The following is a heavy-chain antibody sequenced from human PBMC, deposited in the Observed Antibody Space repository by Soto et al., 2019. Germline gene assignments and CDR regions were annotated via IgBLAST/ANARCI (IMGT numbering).Heavy chain of an antibody. V-gene: IGHV1-3*04. J-gene: IGHJ4*02. CDR2: IYTDNGNT. CDR3: ARGAGGFDY. D-gene: IGHD3-10*01. CDR1: GYTFTSYA. Sequence: QGKLVQSGAEVRRPGASVKVSCMASGYTFTSYAVHWVRQAPGQRPEWMGWIYTDNGNTVYSQRFQDRVTITRDTSATTVYMKLSGLRSEDTPVYYCARGAGGFDYWGQGTLVTVSS.